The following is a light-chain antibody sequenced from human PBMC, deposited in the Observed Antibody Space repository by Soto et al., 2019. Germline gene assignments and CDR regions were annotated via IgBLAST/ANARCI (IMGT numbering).Light chain of an antibody. Sequence: QSVLTQSPSASASLGASVKLTCTLSSGHSSYAIAWHQQQPEKGPRYLMKVNSDGSHNKGDGIPDRFSGSSSGAERYLTISRLQSEDEADYYCQTWDTGIWVFGAGTKVTVL. CDR1: SGHSSYA. CDR3: QTWDTGIWV. V-gene: IGLV4-69*01. J-gene: IGLJ3*02. CDR2: VNSDGSH.